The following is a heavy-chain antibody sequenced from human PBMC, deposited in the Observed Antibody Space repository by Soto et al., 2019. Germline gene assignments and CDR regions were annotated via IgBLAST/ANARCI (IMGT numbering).Heavy chain of an antibody. V-gene: IGHV1-8*01. CDR3: ARELGISGVNVWFDP. CDR2: MNPNSGNT. J-gene: IGHJ5*02. Sequence: ASVKVSCKASGYTFTSCDINWVRQATGQGLEWMGWMNPNSGNTGYAQKFQGRVTMTRNTSISTAYMELSSLRSEDTAVYYCARELGISGVNVWFDPWGQGTLVTVSS. D-gene: IGHD3-9*01. CDR1: GYTFTSCD.